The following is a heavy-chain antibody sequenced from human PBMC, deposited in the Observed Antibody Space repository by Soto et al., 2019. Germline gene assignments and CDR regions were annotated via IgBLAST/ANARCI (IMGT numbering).Heavy chain of an antibody. D-gene: IGHD3-22*01. J-gene: IGHJ4*02. CDR1: GFTFSSYG. V-gene: IGHV3-30*18. Sequence: QVQLVESGGGVVQPGRSLRLSCAASGFTFSSYGMHWVRQAPGKGLEWVAVISYDGSNKYYADSVKGRFTISRDNSKNKLSLQMNSLRDEDTAVYYCAKDKYYYDSSGDFDYWGQGTLVTVSS. CDR2: ISYDGSNK. CDR3: AKDKYYYDSSGDFDY.